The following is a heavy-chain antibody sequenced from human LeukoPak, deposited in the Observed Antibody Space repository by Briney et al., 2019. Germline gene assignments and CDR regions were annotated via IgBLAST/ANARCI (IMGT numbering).Heavy chain of an antibody. Sequence: PSETLSLTCTVSGGSISSYYWSWIRQLPGKGLEWIGYIYYSGSTNYNPSLKSRVTISVDTSKNQFSLKLSSVTAADTAVYYCARHYVDTASRDAFDIWGQGTMVTVSS. CDR2: IYYSGST. CDR3: ARHYVDTASRDAFDI. V-gene: IGHV4-59*08. CDR1: GGSISSYY. J-gene: IGHJ3*02. D-gene: IGHD5-18*01.